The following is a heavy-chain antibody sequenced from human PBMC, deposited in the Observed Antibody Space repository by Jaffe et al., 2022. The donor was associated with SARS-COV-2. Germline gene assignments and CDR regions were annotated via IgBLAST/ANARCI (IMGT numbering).Heavy chain of an antibody. CDR2: ISFDGNDK. V-gene: IGHV3-30*04. CDR1: GFTFSGYP. D-gene: IGHD3-22*01. J-gene: IGHJ4*02. CDR3: AREGHSPSSGHYYSPAFEY. Sequence: QVQLVESGGGVVQPGRSLRLSCAASGFTFSGYPMHWIRQAPGRGLEWVADISFDGNDKEYADSVKGRFTIFRDNSRNTVYLQMNSLRVEDTAMYYCAREGHSPSSGHYYSPAFEYWGQGTQVTVSS.